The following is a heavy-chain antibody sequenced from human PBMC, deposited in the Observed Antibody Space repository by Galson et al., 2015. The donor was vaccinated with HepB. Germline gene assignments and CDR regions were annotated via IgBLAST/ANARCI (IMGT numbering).Heavy chain of an antibody. D-gene: IGHD2-21*01. CDR1: GGSVSSSVYS. CDR3: ARPTFQSAYFDL. V-gene: IGHV4-39*01. Sequence: ETLSLTCTVSGGSVSSSVYSWGWIRQSPGKELEWIGTIFSGGNTHYSASLKSRITISVDTSTSQFSLRLSSVTAADTAIYYCARPTFQSAYFDLWGQGALVTVSS. CDR2: IFSGGNT. J-gene: IGHJ4*02.